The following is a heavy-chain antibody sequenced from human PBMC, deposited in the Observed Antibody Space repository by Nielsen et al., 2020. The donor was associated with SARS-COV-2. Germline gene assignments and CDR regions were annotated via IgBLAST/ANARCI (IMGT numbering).Heavy chain of an antibody. CDR1: GFMVSDSY. CDR3: AKSGYCNGGICYSTEFFQD. V-gene: IGHV3-11*03. J-gene: IGHJ1*01. Sequence: GGSLRLSCAASGFMVSDSYMSWIRQTPGKGLEWISYISSSGSYTNYADSLKGRFTISRDNAKNSIHLQMNSLRAEDTAVYYCAKSGYCNGGICYSTEFFQDWGQGTLVTVSS. D-gene: IGHD2-15*01. CDR2: ISSSGSYT.